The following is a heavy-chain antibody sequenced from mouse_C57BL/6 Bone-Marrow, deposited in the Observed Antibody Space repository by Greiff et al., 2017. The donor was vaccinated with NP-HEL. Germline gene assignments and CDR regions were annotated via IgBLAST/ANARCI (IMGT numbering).Heavy chain of an antibody. Sequence: VQLQQSGAELVRPGASVQLSCTASGFNIKDDYMHWVKQRPEQGLEWIGWIDPENGDTEYASKFQGKATITADTSSNTAYLQLSSLTSEDTAVYYCTRNWAWFAYWGQGTLVTVSA. CDR2: IDPENGDT. V-gene: IGHV14-4*01. J-gene: IGHJ3*01. D-gene: IGHD4-1*01. CDR1: GFNIKDDY. CDR3: TRNWAWFAY.